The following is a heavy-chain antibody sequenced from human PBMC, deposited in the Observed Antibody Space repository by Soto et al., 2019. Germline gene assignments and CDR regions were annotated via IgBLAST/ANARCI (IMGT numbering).Heavy chain of an antibody. CDR2: ISYDGSNK. D-gene: IGHD2-2*01. CDR1: GFTFSNYG. CDR3: ARAVEPAAMDYYYYGMDV. Sequence: GGSLRLSCAASGFTFSNYGLHWVRQAPGKGLEWVAVISYDGSNKYYADSVKGRFAISRDNSKNTLYLQMNSLRAEDTAVYYCARAVEPAAMDYYYYGMDVWGQGTTLTVSS. J-gene: IGHJ6*02. V-gene: IGHV3-30*09.